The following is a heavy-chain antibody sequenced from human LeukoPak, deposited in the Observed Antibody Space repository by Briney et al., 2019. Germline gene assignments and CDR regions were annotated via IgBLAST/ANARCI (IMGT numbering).Heavy chain of an antibody. J-gene: IGHJ4*02. Sequence: PGGSLRLSCAASGFTFSSYGMHWVRQAPGKGLKWVAFIRYDGSNKYYADSVKGRFTISRDNSKNTLYLQMNSLRAEDTAVYYCAKDRRRYYDILTDGDYFDYWGQGTLVTVSS. V-gene: IGHV3-30*02. D-gene: IGHD3-9*01. CDR2: IRYDGSNK. CDR3: AKDRRRYYDILTDGDYFDY. CDR1: GFTFSSYG.